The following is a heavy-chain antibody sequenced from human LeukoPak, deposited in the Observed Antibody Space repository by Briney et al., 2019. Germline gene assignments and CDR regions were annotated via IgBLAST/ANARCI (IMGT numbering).Heavy chain of an antibody. CDR2: INPDGSVT. J-gene: IGHJ4*02. CDR3: AREAPAYGERYFVS. CDR1: GLTFNTYW. V-gene: IGHV3-74*01. D-gene: IGHD2-21*01. Sequence: PGGSLRLSCLASGLTFNTYWMHWVRQVPGKGPVWVSRINPDGSVTWDADSVRGRFIISRDGAKNTLYLQMNSLRAEDTALYYCAREAPAYGERYFVSWGQGTLVTVSS.